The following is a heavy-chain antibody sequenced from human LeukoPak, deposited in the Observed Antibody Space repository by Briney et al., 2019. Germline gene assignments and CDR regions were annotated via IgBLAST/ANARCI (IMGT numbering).Heavy chain of an antibody. CDR3: AKGKSSTSCPDY. J-gene: IGHJ4*02. CDR1: GFTFDDYA. D-gene: IGHD2-2*01. Sequence: GGSLRLSCAASGFTFDDYAMHWVRQAPGKGLEWVSGISWNSGSIGYADSVKGRFTISGDNAKNSLYLQMNSLRAEDTALYYCAKGKSSTSCPDYWGQGTLVTVSS. V-gene: IGHV3-9*01. CDR2: ISWNSGSI.